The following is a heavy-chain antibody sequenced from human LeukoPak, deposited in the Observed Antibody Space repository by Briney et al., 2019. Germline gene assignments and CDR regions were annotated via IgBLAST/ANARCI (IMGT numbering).Heavy chain of an antibody. V-gene: IGHV1-2*02. CDR3: ARANALYCSSTSCLFDY. D-gene: IGHD2-2*01. J-gene: IGHJ4*02. CDR2: INPNSGGT. CDR1: GYTFTGYY. Sequence: ASVKVSCKASGYTFTGYYMHWVRQAPGQGLEWMAWINPNSGGTYYAQNFHDRITMTRDTTISTAYMELSRLRSDDTAIYYCARANALYCSSTSCLFDYWGQGTLVTVSS.